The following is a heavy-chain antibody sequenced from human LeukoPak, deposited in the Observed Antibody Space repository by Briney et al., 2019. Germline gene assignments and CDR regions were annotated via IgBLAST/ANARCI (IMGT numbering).Heavy chain of an antibody. CDR2: IYYSGST. Sequence: SETLSLTCTVSGGYISSYYWTWIRQPPGKGLEWIGYIYYSGSTNYNPSLKSRVTISVDTSKNQFSLKLSSVTAADTAVYYCARRPRYYYDSSGYYYDNADGAFDIWGQGTMVTVSS. D-gene: IGHD3-22*01. J-gene: IGHJ3*02. CDR1: GGYISSYY. V-gene: IGHV4-59*08. CDR3: ARRPRYYYDSSGYYYDNADGAFDI.